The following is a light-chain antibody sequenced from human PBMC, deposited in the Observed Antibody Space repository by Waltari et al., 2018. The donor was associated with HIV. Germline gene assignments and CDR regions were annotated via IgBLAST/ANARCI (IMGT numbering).Light chain of an antibody. CDR2: EVS. Sequence: QSALTQPPSASGSPGQSVTISCTGISSDAGDDNYVSWYQQSPGKAPKVMIYEVSKRPSGVSNRFSGSKSGNTASLTISGLQAEDEADYYCCSYTGSNPFLLFGGGTKLTVL. CDR3: CSYTGSNPFLL. V-gene: IGLV2-8*01. CDR1: SSDAGDDNY. J-gene: IGLJ2*01.